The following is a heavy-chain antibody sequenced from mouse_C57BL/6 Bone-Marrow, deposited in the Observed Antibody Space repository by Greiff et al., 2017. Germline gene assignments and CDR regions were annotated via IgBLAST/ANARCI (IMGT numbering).Heavy chain of an antibody. Sequence: QVQLQQPGAELVKPGASVKMSCKASGYTFTSYWITWVKQRPGQGLEWIGDIYPGSGSTNYNEKFKSKATLTVDTSSSTAYMQLSSLTSEDSAVYYCARRYYGSSYVYWYFDDWGTGTTVTVSS. CDR2: IYPGSGST. V-gene: IGHV1-55*01. CDR3: ARRYYGSSYVYWYFDD. D-gene: IGHD1-1*01. J-gene: IGHJ1*03. CDR1: GYTFTSYW.